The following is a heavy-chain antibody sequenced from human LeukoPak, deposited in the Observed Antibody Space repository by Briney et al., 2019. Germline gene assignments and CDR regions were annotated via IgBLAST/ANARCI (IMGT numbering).Heavy chain of an antibody. J-gene: IGHJ5*02. D-gene: IGHD6-13*01. Sequence: GGSLRLSCAASGFTFSSYGMHWVRQAPGKGLEWVAVISYDGSNKYYADSVKGRFTISRDNSKNTLYLQMNSLRAEDTAVYYCAKVTRDSSWTWFDPWGQGTLVTVSS. V-gene: IGHV3-30*18. CDR2: ISYDGSNK. CDR1: GFTFSSYG. CDR3: AKVTRDSSWTWFDP.